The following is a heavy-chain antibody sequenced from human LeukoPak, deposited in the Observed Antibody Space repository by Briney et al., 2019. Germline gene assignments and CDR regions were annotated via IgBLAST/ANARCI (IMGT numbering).Heavy chain of an antibody. D-gene: IGHD7-27*01. CDR3: ARAWVIARLGDAFDI. Sequence: EASVKVSCKAAGYTFTGYYMLWVREATGQGLEWIGWMNPNSGNTGYAQKFQGRVTMTRNTSMSTAYMALSSLRSEDTAVYYCARAWVIARLGDAFDIWGQGTVVTVSS. CDR1: GYTFTGYY. V-gene: IGHV1-8*02. CDR2: MNPNSGNT. J-gene: IGHJ3*02.